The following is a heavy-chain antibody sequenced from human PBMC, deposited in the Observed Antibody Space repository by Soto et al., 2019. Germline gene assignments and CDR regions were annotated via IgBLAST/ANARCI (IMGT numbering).Heavy chain of an antibody. CDR1: GGSISTYY. Sequence: PWGTLDLTCTVYGGSISTYYWSWIRRPPGKGLEWIGYIYNSGSTHSNPSLQSRVTISVDTSKNQFSLKLSSVTAADTAIYYCARARITMVREVIKYNMDVWGQGTTVTVSS. V-gene: IGHV4-59*01. CDR2: IYNSGST. CDR3: ARARITMVREVIKYNMDV. D-gene: IGHD3-10*01. J-gene: IGHJ6*02.